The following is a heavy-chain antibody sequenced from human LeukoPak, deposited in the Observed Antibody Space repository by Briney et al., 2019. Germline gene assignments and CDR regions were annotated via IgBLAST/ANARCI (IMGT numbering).Heavy chain of an antibody. CDR3: ATLQALYDILTDNWFDP. V-gene: IGHV1-69*05. D-gene: IGHD3-9*01. CDR1: GGTFSSYA. CDR2: IIPIFGTA. J-gene: IGHJ5*02. Sequence: SVKVSCKASGGTFSSYAISWVRQAPGQGLEWMGGIIPIFGTANYAQKFQGRVTITTDESTSTAYMELSSLRSEDPAVYYCATLQALYDILTDNWFDPWGQGTLVTVSS.